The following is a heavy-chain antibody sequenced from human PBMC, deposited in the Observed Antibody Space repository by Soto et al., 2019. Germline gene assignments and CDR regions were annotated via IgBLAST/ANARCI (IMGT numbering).Heavy chain of an antibody. CDR2: ISHDGRKT. D-gene: IGHD3-10*02. Sequence: GGSLRLSCAASGLSFSSYGMHWVRQAPGKGLEWLTFISHDGRKTYYADSVKGRFTISRDNSKNTQSLQMNSLRAEDTALYYCVKDQDLVFGYFTLWGQGTLVTVSS. CDR3: VKDQDLVFGYFTL. V-gene: IGHV3-30*18. CDR1: GLSFSSYG. J-gene: IGHJ4*02.